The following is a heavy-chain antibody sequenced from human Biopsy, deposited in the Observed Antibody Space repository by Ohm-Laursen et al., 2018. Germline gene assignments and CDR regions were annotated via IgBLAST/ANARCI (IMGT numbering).Heavy chain of an antibody. D-gene: IGHD1-26*01. V-gene: IGHV4-31*02. CDR1: GVSISVDGYY. CDR2: IYHSGTT. CDR3: ATFRASWDTTQGGDY. Sequence: TLSLTWTVSGVSISVDGYYWAWIRQLPGKGLDWIGYIYHSGTTYYNPSPKSRLTMSVDTSKNEFSLRLRSVTAADTAVYFCATFRASWDTTQGGDYWGQGTLVTVSS. J-gene: IGHJ4*02.